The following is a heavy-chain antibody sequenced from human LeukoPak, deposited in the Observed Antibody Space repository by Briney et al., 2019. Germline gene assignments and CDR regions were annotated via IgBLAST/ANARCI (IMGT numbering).Heavy chain of an antibody. J-gene: IGHJ4*02. Sequence: GGSVRLSCAASGFTFSTYNMNWVRQAPGKGLEWVSYISGSSSTIYYADSVKGRFTISRDNARNSLNLQMNGLRDEDTAVYYCARDPSGTFYRYYFDYWGQEPPVTVSS. CDR2: ISGSSSTI. V-gene: IGHV3-48*02. D-gene: IGHD1-26*01. CDR1: GFTFSTYN. CDR3: ARDPSGTFYRYYFDY.